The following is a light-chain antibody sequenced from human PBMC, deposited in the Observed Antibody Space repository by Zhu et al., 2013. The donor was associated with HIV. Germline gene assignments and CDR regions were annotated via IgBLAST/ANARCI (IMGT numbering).Light chain of an antibody. CDR3: GTWDSSMSSL. J-gene: IGLJ2*01. V-gene: IGLV1-51*01. Sequence: QSVLTQPPSVSAAPGQKVTISCSGSSSNIGNNYVSWYQQLPGTAPKLLIYDNNKRPSGIPDRFSGSKFGTSATLDITGLQTGDEADYYCGTWDSSMSSLFGGGTKLTVL. CDR1: SSNIGNNY. CDR2: DNN.